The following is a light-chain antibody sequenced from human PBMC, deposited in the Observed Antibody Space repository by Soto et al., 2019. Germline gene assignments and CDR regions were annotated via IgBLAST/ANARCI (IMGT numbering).Light chain of an antibody. Sequence: DIQMTQSPSSLSASVGDRVTITCRASQGISSFLAWFQQKPGKAPKSLIYDASSLQSGVPSRFSSSGSDKHFTLTISSLQPEDFATYYCQQYHSYPASFGQGTKVEIK. J-gene: IGKJ1*01. V-gene: IGKV1-16*01. CDR1: QGISSF. CDR2: DAS. CDR3: QQYHSYPAS.